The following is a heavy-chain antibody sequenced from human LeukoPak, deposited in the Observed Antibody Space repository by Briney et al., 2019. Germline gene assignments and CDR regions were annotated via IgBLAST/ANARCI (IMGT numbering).Heavy chain of an antibody. D-gene: IGHD6-13*01. CDR3: ARESQHQQLVPTPDY. J-gene: IGHJ4*02. Sequence: AASVKVSCKASGYTFIGYYIHWVRQAPGQGLEWMGWINPNSGGTNYAQKFQGRVTMTRDTSISTAYMELSRLTSDDTAVYYCARESQHQQLVPTPDYWGQGTLVTVSA. CDR2: INPNSGGT. V-gene: IGHV1-2*02. CDR1: GYTFIGYY.